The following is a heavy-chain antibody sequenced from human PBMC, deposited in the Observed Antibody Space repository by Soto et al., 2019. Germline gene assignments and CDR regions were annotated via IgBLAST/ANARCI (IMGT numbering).Heavy chain of an antibody. J-gene: IGHJ3*02. CDR2: FYPGDSTS. V-gene: IGHV5-51*01. CDR3: ARIIGYCRKNDCSWTVDI. CDR1: GYSFISYW. D-gene: IGHD2-15*01. Sequence: PGESLKISCKTSGYSFISYWVAWVRQLPGKGLEWMGTFYPGDSTSTYSPSFQGQVTISVDKSISTAYLQLSSLKASDTAMYYCARIIGYCRKNDCSWTVDIWGQGTMVTVSS.